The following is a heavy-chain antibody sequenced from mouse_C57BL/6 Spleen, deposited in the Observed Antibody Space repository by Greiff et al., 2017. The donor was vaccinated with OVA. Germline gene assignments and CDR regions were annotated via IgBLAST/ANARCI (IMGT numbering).Heavy chain of an antibody. J-gene: IGHJ3*01. V-gene: IGHV1-72*01. D-gene: IGHD2-1*01. CDR1: GYTFTSYW. CDR2: IDPNSGGT. Sequence: QVQLKQPGAELVKPGASVKLSCKASGYTFTSYWMHWVKQRPGRGLEWIGRIDPNSGGTKYNEKFKSKATLTVDKPSSTAYMQLSSLTSEDSAVYYCASDDLLPLSYWGQGTLVTVSA. CDR3: ASDDLLPLSY.